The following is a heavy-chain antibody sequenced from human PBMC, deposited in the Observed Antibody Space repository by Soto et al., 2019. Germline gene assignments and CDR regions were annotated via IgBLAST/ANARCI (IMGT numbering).Heavy chain of an antibody. V-gene: IGHV1-69*02. CDR2: IIPILGIA. CDR1: GGTFSSYT. Sequence: AASVKVSCKASGGTFSSYTVSWVRQAPRQGLGWMGRIIPILGIANYAQKFQGRVTITEDKSTSTAYMELSSLRSEDTAVYYCATGMVPLHSSSWEFDYWGQGTLVTVSS. J-gene: IGHJ4*02. D-gene: IGHD6-13*01. CDR3: ATGMVPLHSSSWEFDY.